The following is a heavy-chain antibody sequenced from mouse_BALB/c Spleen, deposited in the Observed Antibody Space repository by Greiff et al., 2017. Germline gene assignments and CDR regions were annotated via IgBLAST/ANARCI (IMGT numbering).Heavy chain of an antibody. D-gene: IGHD1-1*01. CDR3: ARGGFITTPYYFDY. V-gene: IGHV5-6-5*01. CDR2: ISSGGST. CDR1: GFTFSSYA. J-gene: IGHJ2*01. Sequence: EVMLVESGGGLVKPGGSLKLSCAASGFTFSSYAMSWVRQTPEKRLEWVASISSGGSTYYPDSVKGRFTISRDNARNILYLQMSSLRSEDTAMYYCARGGFITTPYYFDYWGQGTTLTVSS.